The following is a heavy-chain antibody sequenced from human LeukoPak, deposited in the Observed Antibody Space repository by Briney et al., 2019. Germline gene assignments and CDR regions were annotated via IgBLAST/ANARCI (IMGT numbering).Heavy chain of an antibody. V-gene: IGHV1-69*05. CDR1: GGTFSSYA. CDR2: IIPIFGTA. Sequence: ASVKVSCKASGGTFSSYAISWVRQAPGQGLEWMGGIIPIFGTANYAQKFQGRVTVTRDTSTSTVHMELSGLRSEDTAVYYCARDQEAFDYWGQGTLVTVSS. CDR3: ARDQEAFDY. J-gene: IGHJ4*02.